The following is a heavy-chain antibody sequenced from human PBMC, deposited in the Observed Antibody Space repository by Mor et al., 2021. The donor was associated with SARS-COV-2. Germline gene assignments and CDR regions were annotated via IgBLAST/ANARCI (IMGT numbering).Heavy chain of an antibody. V-gene: IGHV3-23*01. J-gene: IGHJ4*02. CDR3: RFITGYSSGWAPFDY. D-gene: IGHD6-19*01. CDR2: ISGSGGST. Sequence: GKGLEWVSAISGSGGSTYYADSVKGRFTISRDNSKNTLYLQMNSLRAEDTAVYYCRFITGYSSGWAPFDYWGQGTLVTVSS.